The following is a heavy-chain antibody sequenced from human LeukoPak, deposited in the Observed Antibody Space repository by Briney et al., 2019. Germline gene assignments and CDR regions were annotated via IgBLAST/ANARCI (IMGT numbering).Heavy chain of an antibody. J-gene: IGHJ6*02. D-gene: IGHD1-1*01. CDR1: GYTFTSYG. V-gene: IGHV1-18*01. CDR2: ISTYNGNI. CDR3: ARDSNWASDYYYGMGV. Sequence: ASVKVSCKASGYTFTSYGFSWVRQAPGQGLEWMGWISTYNGNINYAQKLQGRVTMTTDTSTSTAYMNLRSLRSDDTAVYYCARDSNWASDYYYGMGVRGQGTTVTVSS.